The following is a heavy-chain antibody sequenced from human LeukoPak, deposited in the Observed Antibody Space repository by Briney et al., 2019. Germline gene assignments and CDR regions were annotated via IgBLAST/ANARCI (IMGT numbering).Heavy chain of an antibody. CDR2: IYSGGST. CDR1: GFTVSSSY. CDR3: ARRYSTSWTHDP. J-gene: IGHJ5*02. D-gene: IGHD2-2*01. Sequence: GGSLRLSCAASGFTVSSSYMSWVRQAPGKGLEWVSVIYSGGSTYYGDSVKGRFTISRDNSKNTLYLQMNSLRVEDTTVHYCARRYSTSWTHDPWGQGTLVTVSS. V-gene: IGHV3-66*01.